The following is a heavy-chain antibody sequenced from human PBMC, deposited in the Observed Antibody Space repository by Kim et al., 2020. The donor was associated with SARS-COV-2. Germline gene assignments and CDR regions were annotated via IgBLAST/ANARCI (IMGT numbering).Heavy chain of an antibody. CDR3: ARGLIVANTHLDY. D-gene: IGHD5-12*01. CDR2: LNGDGTNT. J-gene: IGHJ4*02. Sequence: GGSLRLSCTASGFTFSSYWMHWVRQAPGKQLVWVSSLNGDGTNTNYADSVKGRFTISRDNAKNTLYLQMSSLGAEDTAVFYCARGLIVANTHLDYWGQGTLVTVSS. CDR1: GFTFSSYW. V-gene: IGHV3-74*01.